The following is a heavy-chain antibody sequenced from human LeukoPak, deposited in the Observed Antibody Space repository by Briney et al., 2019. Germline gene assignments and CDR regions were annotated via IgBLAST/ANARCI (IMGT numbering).Heavy chain of an antibody. CDR1: GASISNYG. Sequence: SERLSPTCPVSGASISNYGWSWSRQPAGKGLEWIGRIYTTGITNCNPSLGSRVTMSVDTSKNQFSLRLNSVTAADTAVYFCARNALPGYIYGFYYWGQR. D-gene: IGHD5-18*01. CDR3: ARNALPGYIYGFYY. V-gene: IGHV4-4*07. J-gene: IGHJ4*02. CDR2: IYTTGIT.